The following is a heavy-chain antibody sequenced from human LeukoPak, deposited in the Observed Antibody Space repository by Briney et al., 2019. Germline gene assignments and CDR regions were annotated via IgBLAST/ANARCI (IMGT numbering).Heavy chain of an antibody. Sequence: PGGSLRLSCAASGFTFSSYSMNWVRQAPGKGLEWVSYISSSSSTIYYADSVKGRFTISRDNAKNSLYLQMNSLRAEDTVVYYCARVSGSSWYGHYFDYWGQGTLVTVSS. D-gene: IGHD6-13*01. CDR1: GFTFSSYS. CDR2: ISSSSSTI. CDR3: ARVSGSSWYGHYFDY. V-gene: IGHV3-48*01. J-gene: IGHJ4*02.